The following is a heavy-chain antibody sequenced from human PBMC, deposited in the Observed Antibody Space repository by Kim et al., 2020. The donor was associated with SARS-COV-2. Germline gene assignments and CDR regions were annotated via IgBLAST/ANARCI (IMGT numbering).Heavy chain of an antibody. CDR2: ISYDGRTK. J-gene: IGHJ4*02. D-gene: IGHD3-9*01. Sequence: GGSLRLSCAASGFTFSSYGMHWVRQAPGKGLEWVAVISYDGRTKYYADSEKGRFTISRDNSKNTLYLQMHSLRAEDTAVYYCARDPSGDYDILTHVHCYWGQGTLVTVSS. CDR3: ARDPSGDYDILTHVHCY. CDR1: GFTFSSYG. V-gene: IGHV3-33*05.